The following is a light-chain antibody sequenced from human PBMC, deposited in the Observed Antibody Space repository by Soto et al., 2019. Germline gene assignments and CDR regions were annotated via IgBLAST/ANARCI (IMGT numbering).Light chain of an antibody. CDR3: QQYDRWPPLT. Sequence: EIVMTQSPATLSVSPGERATLSCRASQSVSRSLAWYQQKPGQAPRLLIYDASSRATGIPARFSGSGSGTEFTLTISSLRSEDFAVYYCQQYDRWPPLTFGGGTRVEIK. V-gene: IGKV3-15*01. CDR1: QSVSRS. J-gene: IGKJ4*01. CDR2: DAS.